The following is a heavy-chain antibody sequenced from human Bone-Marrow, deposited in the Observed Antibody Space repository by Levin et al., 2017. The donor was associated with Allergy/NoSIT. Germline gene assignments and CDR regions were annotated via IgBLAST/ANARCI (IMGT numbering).Heavy chain of an antibody. CDR1: GFTFKAYW. J-gene: IGHJ4*02. CDR3: ATDACSTSCSCEH. Sequence: GESLKISCAASGFTFKAYWMHWVRQAPGKGLVWVSRVNTDGTTTDYADSVKGRFIVSRDNAKNTVFLQMNSLRAEDTGIYYCATDACSTSCSCEHWGQGALVTVSS. CDR2: VNTDGTTT. V-gene: IGHV3-74*01. D-gene: IGHD2-2*01.